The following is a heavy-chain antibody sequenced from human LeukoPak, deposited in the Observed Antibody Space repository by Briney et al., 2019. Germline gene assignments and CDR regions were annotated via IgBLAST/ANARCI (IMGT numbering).Heavy chain of an antibody. CDR2: INPSGIST. J-gene: IGHJ5*02. Sequence: ASVKVSCKVSGYTLTELSMHWVRQAPGQGLEWMGLINPSGISTLYAEKFRGRIIMTRDMSTATDYMELSSLRSEDTAVYYCARDNSIADRGWWFDPWGQGTLVTVSS. D-gene: IGHD4-23*01. CDR1: GYTLTELS. V-gene: IGHV1-46*01. CDR3: ARDNSIADRGWWFDP.